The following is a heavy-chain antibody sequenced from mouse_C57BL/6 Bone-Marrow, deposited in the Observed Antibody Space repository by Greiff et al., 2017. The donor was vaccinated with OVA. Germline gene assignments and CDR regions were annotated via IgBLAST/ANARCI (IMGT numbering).Heavy chain of an antibody. D-gene: IGHD1-1*01. CDR1: GYTFTSYW. CDR2: IDPNSGGT. CDR3: ARERGDYYGSSYFDY. Sequence: QVQLKQPGAELVKPGASVKLSCKASGYTFTSYWMHWVKQRPGRGLEWIGRIDPNSGGTKYNEKFKSKATLTVDKPSSTAYMQLSSLTSEDSAVYYCARERGDYYGSSYFDYWGQGTTLTVSS. V-gene: IGHV1-72*01. J-gene: IGHJ2*01.